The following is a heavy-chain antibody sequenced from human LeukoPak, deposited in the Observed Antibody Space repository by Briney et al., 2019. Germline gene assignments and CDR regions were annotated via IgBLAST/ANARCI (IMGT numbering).Heavy chain of an antibody. D-gene: IGHD3-22*01. CDR1: GFTFSSYS. CDR2: ISGSGDST. V-gene: IGHV3-23*01. J-gene: IGHJ4*02. CDR3: ARGRYDSSGYYSIFDY. Sequence: GSLRLSCVVSGFTFSSYSMSWVRQAPGKGLEWVSAISGSGDSTYYADSVKGRFTISRDNAKNSLYLQMSSLRAEDTAVYYCARGRYDSSGYYSIFDYWGQGTLVTVSS.